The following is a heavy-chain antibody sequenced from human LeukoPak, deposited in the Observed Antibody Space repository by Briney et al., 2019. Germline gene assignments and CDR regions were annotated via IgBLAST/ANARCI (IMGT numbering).Heavy chain of an antibody. CDR3: AGLNRVRGLIIPVY. V-gene: IGHV1-69*04. J-gene: IGHJ4*02. Sequence: ASVKVPCTASGGTFSSYAISWVRQAPGQGLEWMGRIIPILGIANYAQKFQGRVTITADKSTSTAYMVLSSLRSEDTAGYYCAGLNRVRGLIIPVYWGQGALVTVSS. D-gene: IGHD3-10*01. CDR1: GGTFSSYA. CDR2: IIPILGIA.